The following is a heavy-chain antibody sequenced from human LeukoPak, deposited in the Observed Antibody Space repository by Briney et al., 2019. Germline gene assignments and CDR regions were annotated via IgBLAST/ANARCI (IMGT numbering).Heavy chain of an antibody. V-gene: IGHV3-33*06. J-gene: IGHJ4*02. CDR2: IWYDGSNK. Sequence: PGRSLRLSCAASGFTFSSYGMHWVRQAPGKGLEWVAVIWYDGSNKYYADSVKGRFTISRDNSKNTVYLQMNSLRAEDTAVYYCAKDRYSSGWYSDFDYWGQGTLVTVSS. CDR3: AKDRYSSGWYSDFDY. CDR1: GFTFSSYG. D-gene: IGHD6-19*01.